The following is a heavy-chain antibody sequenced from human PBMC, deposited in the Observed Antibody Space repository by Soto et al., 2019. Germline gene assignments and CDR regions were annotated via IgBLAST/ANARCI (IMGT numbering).Heavy chain of an antibody. V-gene: IGHV4-39*01. Sequence: QLQLQESGPGLVTPSETLSLTCTVSGGPIRSSDSFWGWIRQPPGMGLEWIGTIYHGGSTYYNPSLRSRLTISVDTSKSQFSLRLNSVTAADTAVYYCARHLGHHAQVWAALTPRERYWYFDLWGRGTLVTVSS. CDR3: ARHLGHHAQVWAALTPRERYWYFDL. CDR2: IYHGGST. CDR1: GGPIRSSDSF. D-gene: IGHD3-16*01. J-gene: IGHJ2*01.